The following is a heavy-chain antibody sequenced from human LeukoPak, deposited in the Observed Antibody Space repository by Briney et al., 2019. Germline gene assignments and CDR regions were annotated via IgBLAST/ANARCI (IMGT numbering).Heavy chain of an antibody. Sequence: MASETLSLTCTVSGGSISSGSYYWSWIRQPAGKGLELIGRIYTSGSTNYNPSLKSRVTISVDTSKNQFSLKLSSVTAADTAVYYCARVGRDGYTPYYFDYWGQGTLVTVSS. CDR2: IYTSGST. CDR1: GGSISSGSYY. D-gene: IGHD5-24*01. CDR3: ARVGRDGYTPYYFDY. J-gene: IGHJ4*02. V-gene: IGHV4-61*02.